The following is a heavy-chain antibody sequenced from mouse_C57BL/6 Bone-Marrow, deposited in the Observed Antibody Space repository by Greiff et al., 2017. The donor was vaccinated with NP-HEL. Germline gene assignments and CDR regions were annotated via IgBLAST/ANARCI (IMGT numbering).Heavy chain of an antibody. Sequence: QVQLQPGAELVKPGASVKLSCKASGYTFTSYWMHWVKQRPGRGLEWIGRIDPNSGGTKYNEKFKSKATLTVDKPSSTAYMQLSSLTSEDSAVYYGARSYDGYYVRYFDVWGTGTTVTVSS. CDR2: IDPNSGGT. CDR1: GYTFTSYW. CDR3: ARSYDGYYVRYFDV. D-gene: IGHD2-3*01. J-gene: IGHJ1*03. V-gene: IGHV1-72*01.